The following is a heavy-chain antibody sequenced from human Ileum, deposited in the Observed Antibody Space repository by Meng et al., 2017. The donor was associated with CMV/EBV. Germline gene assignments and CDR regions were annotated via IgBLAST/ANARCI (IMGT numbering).Heavy chain of an antibody. V-gene: IGHV4-30-4*08. D-gene: IGHD7-27*01. J-gene: IGHJ5*02. CDR1: GGSISSGDNY. CDR3: ARDPGSHWFDP. CDR2: ISYTGNT. Sequence: VSGGSISSGDNYWTWIRQPPGKGLEWIEYISYTGNTYYSPSLKSRVTISADMSKNQFSLKLNSVTAADTAVYYCARDPGSHWFDPWGQGTLVTVSS.